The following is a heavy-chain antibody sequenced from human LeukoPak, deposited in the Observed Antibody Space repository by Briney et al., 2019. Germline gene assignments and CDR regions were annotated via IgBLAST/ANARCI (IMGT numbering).Heavy chain of an antibody. J-gene: IGHJ4*02. V-gene: IGHV1-18*01. CDR1: GYTFTSYG. D-gene: IGHD6-13*01. CDR2: ISAYSGNT. Sequence: ASVKVSCKASGYTFTSYGISWVRQAPGQGLEWMGWISAYSGNTNYAQKLQGRVTMTTDTSTSTAYMELRSLRSDDTAVYYCARAGYGSSWYYFDYWGQGTLVTVSS. CDR3: ARAGYGSSWYYFDY.